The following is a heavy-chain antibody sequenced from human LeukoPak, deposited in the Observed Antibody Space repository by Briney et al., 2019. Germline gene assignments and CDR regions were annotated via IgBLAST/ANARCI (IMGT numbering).Heavy chain of an antibody. J-gene: IGHJ4*02. CDR1: GGSISSSSYY. CDR3: ARINDFWSGYYQAY. Sequence: SETLSLTCTVSGGSISSSSYYWGWIRQPPGKGLEWIGSIYYSGSTYYNPSLKSRVTISVDTSKNQFSLKLSSVTTADTAVYYCARINDFWSGYYQAYWGQGTLVTVSS. V-gene: IGHV4-39*07. CDR2: IYYSGST. D-gene: IGHD3-3*01.